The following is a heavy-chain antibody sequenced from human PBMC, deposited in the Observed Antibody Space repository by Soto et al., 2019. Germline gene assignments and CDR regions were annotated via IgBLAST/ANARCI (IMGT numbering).Heavy chain of an antibody. CDR1: GFTFSSYA. J-gene: IGHJ4*02. CDR3: AKDRNFHGSGSYS. D-gene: IGHD3-10*01. CDR2: ISGSGGST. V-gene: IGHV3-23*01. Sequence: TGGSLRLSCAASGFTFSSYAMSWVRQAPGKGLEWVSAISGSGGSTYYGDSVKGRFTISRDNSKNTLYLQMNSLRAEDTAVYYCAKDRNFHGSGSYSWGQGTLVTVSS.